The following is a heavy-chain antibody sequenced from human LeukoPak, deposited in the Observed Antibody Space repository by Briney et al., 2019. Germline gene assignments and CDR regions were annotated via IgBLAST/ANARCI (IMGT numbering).Heavy chain of an antibody. V-gene: IGHV3-53*01. CDR3: ARLWFGESNWFDP. CDR1: GFTVSSNY. D-gene: IGHD3-10*01. CDR2: MYSGGST. Sequence: PGGSLRLSCAASGFTVSSNYMSWVRQAPGKGLEWVSVMYSGGSTNYSDSVTGRFIISRDNSKNTLYLQMNSVRAEDTAVYYCARLWFGESNWFDPWGQGTLVTVSS. J-gene: IGHJ5*02.